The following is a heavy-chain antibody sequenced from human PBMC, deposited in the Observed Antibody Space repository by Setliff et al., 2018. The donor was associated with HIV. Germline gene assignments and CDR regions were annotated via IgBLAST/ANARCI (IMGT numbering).Heavy chain of an antibody. CDR2: SIPIFGTA. CDR1: GGTFRTFG. D-gene: IGHD5-12*01. CDR3: ATNPEMATINYYYYYMGV. Sequence: ASVKVSCKASGGTFRTFGISWVRQAPGQGLEWMGGSIPIFGTAKCAQKFQGRVTITAGESTSTAYMELSSLRSEDTAVYYCATNPEMATINYYYYYMGVWGKGTTVTVSS. J-gene: IGHJ6*03. V-gene: IGHV1-69*13.